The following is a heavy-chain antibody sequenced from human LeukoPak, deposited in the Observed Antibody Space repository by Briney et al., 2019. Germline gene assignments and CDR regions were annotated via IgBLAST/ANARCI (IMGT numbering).Heavy chain of an antibody. J-gene: IGHJ4*02. D-gene: IGHD1-26*01. CDR2: IYSGGST. CDR3: ARDLGGSYEGSDY. V-gene: IGHV3-66*02. CDR1: GFTVSSNY. Sequence: SGGSLRLSCAASGFTVSSNYMSWVRQAPGKGLEWVSVIYSGGSTYYADSVKGRFTISRDNSKNTLYLQMNSLRAEDTAVYYCARDLGGSYEGSDYWGQGTLVTVSS.